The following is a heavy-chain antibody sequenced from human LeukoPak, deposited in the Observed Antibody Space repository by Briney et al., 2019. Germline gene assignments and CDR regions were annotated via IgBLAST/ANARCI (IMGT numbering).Heavy chain of an antibody. CDR1: GFTFSSYW. J-gene: IGHJ3*02. V-gene: IGHV3-7*01. CDR3: SRDAVTQSRYSVYDAFDI. Sequence: GGSLRLSCAASGFTFSSYWMSWVRQAPGKGLEWVGSIKQDGSEKYYVETVQGRFTISRDSAKNSLYLQLNNLRAEDTAVYYCSRDAVTQSRYSVYDAFDIWGRGTLVTVSS. CDR2: IKQDGSEK. D-gene: IGHD5/OR15-5a*01.